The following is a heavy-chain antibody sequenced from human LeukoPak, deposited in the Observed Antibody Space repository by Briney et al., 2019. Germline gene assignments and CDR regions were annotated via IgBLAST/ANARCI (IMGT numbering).Heavy chain of an antibody. CDR1: GFTFNRFG. Sequence: PGGSLRLSCATSGFTFNRFGMHWVRQAPGKGLEWVAVIWYDGSNKDYADSVKGRFTISRDNSKNTLYLQMSGLRAEDTAVYYCARDCLGSWRYFDYWGQGTLVTVSS. J-gene: IGHJ4*02. D-gene: IGHD6-13*01. CDR3: ARDCLGSWRYFDY. CDR2: IWYDGSNK. V-gene: IGHV3-33*01.